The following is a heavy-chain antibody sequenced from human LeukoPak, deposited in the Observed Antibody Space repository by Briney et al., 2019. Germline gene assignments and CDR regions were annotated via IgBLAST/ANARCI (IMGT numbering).Heavy chain of an antibody. CDR3: ARVEGDSGYELIDY. V-gene: IGHV1-2*02. D-gene: IGHD5-12*01. Sequence: ASVKVSCKASAYTFTGCYMQWVRQAPGQGLEWMGWINPNSGGTNYAQKFESRVTMTRDTSIGTSYMELYSLRSDDTAVYYCARVEGDSGYELIDYWGQGTLVTVSS. CDR2: INPNSGGT. J-gene: IGHJ4*02. CDR1: AYTFTGCY.